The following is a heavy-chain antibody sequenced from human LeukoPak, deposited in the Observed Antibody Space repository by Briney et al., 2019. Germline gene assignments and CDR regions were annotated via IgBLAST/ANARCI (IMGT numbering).Heavy chain of an antibody. J-gene: IGHJ4*02. Sequence: ASVKVSCKASGYTFTAYYMHWVRQAPGQGLEWMGWINPNTGATNYAQKFQGRVTMTRATSISTAYMELSRATSDDTAVYYCARGDSFQFDSWGQGALVTVSS. CDR2: INPNTGAT. CDR3: ARGDSFQFDS. CDR1: GYTFTAYY. V-gene: IGHV1-2*02. D-gene: IGHD2-21*02.